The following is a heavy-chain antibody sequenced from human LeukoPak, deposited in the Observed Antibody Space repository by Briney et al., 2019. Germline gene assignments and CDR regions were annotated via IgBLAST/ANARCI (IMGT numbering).Heavy chain of an antibody. CDR2: ISSRRSYYI. CDR1: GFTFNTYS. Sequence: GGSLRLSCAASGFTFNTYSMNWVRQAPGKGLEWVSSISSRRSYYIYYAASVKGRFTISRDNAKNSLYLYMDSLIAEVNAEYYCVRDPYIVVVPAARVYYIDFWGQGTLVTVSS. V-gene: IGHV3-21*01. J-gene: IGHJ4*02. CDR3: VRDPYIVVVPAARVYYIDF. D-gene: IGHD2-2*01.